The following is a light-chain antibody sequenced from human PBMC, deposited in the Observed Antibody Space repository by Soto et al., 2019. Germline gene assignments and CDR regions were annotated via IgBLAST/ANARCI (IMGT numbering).Light chain of an antibody. CDR2: GNS. CDR1: SSNIGAGYD. V-gene: IGLV1-40*01. CDR3: QSYDGSWV. Sequence: QSVLTQPPSVSGAPGQRVTISCTGSSSNIGAGYDVHWYQQLPGTAPKLLIYGNSNRPSGVPDRFSGSKSGTSASLAITGLQAEDEADYYCQSYDGSWVFGGGTKLTVL. J-gene: IGLJ3*02.